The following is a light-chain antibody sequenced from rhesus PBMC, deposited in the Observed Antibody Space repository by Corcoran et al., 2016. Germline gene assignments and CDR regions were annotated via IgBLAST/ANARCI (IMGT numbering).Light chain of an antibody. CDR3: LKHNSYPYS. Sequence: DIQMTQSPSSLSASVGDTVTITCRASQGISSHLNWFQQKPGKAPKLLIYDATKLESGVPSRFSGIGSWTDFTLTISSLQPGDFAAYYCLKHNSYPYSFGQGTKVEIK. CDR2: DAT. CDR1: QGISSH. V-gene: IGKV1-28*03. J-gene: IGKJ2*01.